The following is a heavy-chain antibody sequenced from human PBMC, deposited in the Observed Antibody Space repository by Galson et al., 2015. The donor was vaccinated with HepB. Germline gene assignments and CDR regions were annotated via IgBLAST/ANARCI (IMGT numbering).Heavy chain of an antibody. D-gene: IGHD6-13*01. V-gene: IGHV4-61*10. CDR1: GGSVSSGNYY. CDR3: ASGAPLLVPTRGWFDP. CDR2: IYYSGST. J-gene: IGHJ5*02. Sequence: ETLSLTCTVSGGSVSSGNYYWSWIRQPAGKGLEWIGRIYYSGSTNYNPSLKSRVTISVDTSKNQFSLKLSSVTAADTTVYYCASGAPLLVPTRGWFDPWGQGTLVTVSS.